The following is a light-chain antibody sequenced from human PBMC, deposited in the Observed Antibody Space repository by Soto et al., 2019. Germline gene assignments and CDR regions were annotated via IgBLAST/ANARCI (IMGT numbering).Light chain of an antibody. J-gene: IGKJ4*01. CDR2: DAS. V-gene: IGKV3-11*01. CDR3: QQYGRSPST. CDR1: QSISSY. Sequence: EVVLTQSPDTLSLPPGERATLSCRASQSISSYLAWYQQKPGQAPRLLIYDASNRATGIPARFSGSGSGTDFTLTISSLEPEDFAVYYCQQYGRSPSTFGGGTKVDIK.